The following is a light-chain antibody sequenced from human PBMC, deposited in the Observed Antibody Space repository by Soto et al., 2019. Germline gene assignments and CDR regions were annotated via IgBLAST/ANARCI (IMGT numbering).Light chain of an antibody. J-gene: IGLJ1*01. CDR3: SSYTTNGTPHV. V-gene: IGLV2-14*01. Sequence: SVLTQPASVSGSPGQSITISCTETSSDVGGYNYVSWYQQYPGKAPKLMIYEVSNWPSGVSNRFSGSKSGNTASLTISGLQAEDEADYYCSSYTTNGTPHVFETGTKLTVL. CDR1: SSDVGGYNY. CDR2: EVS.